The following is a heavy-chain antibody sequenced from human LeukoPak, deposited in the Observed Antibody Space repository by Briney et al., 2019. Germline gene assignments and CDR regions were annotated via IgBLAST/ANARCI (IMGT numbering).Heavy chain of an antibody. D-gene: IGHD2-2*01. CDR2: INPSGGST. CDR3: ARMGGGYCSSTSCPGAFDI. CDR1: GYTFTSYY. V-gene: IGHV1-46*01. J-gene: IGHJ3*02. Sequence: ASVKVSCKASGYTFTSYYMHWVRQAPGQGLEWMGIINPSGGSTSYAQKLQGRVTMTRDTSTSTVYMELSSLRSEDTAVYYCARMGGGYCSSTSCPGAFDIWGQGTMVTVSS.